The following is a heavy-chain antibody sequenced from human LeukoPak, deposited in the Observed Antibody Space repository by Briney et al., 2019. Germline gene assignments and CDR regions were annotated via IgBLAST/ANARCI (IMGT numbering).Heavy chain of an antibody. CDR3: ARDGSSSSLSYNWFDP. CDR1: GFTFSSYW. D-gene: IGHD6-6*01. V-gene: IGHV3-7*01. CDR2: IKQDGSEK. Sequence: GGSLRLSCAASGFTFSSYWMSWVRQAPGKGLEWVANIKQDGSEKYYVDSVKGRFTISRDNAKNSLYLQMNSLRAEDTAVYYCARDGSSSSLSYNWFDPWGQGTQVTVSS. J-gene: IGHJ5*02.